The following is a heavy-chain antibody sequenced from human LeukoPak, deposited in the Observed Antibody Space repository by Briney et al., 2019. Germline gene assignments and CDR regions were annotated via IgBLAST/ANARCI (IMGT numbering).Heavy chain of an antibody. V-gene: IGHV3-15*01. CDR2: IKSKTDGGTT. J-gene: IGHJ4*02. D-gene: IGHD3-3*01. CDR3: TTVVATPYYDFWSGYDY. CDR1: GFTFSSYA. Sequence: GGSLRLSCAASGFTFSSYAMSWVRQAPGKGLEWVGRIKSKTDGGTTDYAAPVKGRFTISRDDSKNTLYLQMNSLKTEDTAVYYCTTVVATPYYDFWSGYDYWGQGTLVTVSS.